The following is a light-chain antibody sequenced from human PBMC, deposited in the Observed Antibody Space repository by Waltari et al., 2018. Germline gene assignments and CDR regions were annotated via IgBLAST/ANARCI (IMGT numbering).Light chain of an antibody. CDR1: QSVLYSSNNKNY. CDR3: QQYYSTPQLT. CDR2: WAS. J-gene: IGKJ4*01. V-gene: IGKV4-1*01. Sequence: DIVMTKSTDSLAVFLRERATITCKPSQSVLYSSNNKNYLAWYQQKPGQPPKLLIYWASTRESVVPDRFSGSGSGTDFTLTISSLQAEDVAVYYCQQYYSTPQLTFGGGTKVEIK.